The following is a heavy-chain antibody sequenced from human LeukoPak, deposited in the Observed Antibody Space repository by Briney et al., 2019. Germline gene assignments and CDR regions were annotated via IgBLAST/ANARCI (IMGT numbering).Heavy chain of an antibody. CDR2: ITSSGSTI. Sequence: GSLRLSCAASGFTFSSYAMNWVRQAPGKGLEWVSYITSSGSTIYYADYVKGRFTISRDNGKNSLYLQMNSLRAEDTAVYYCARGGWNYVFNYWGQGTLVTVSS. CDR1: GFTFSSYA. V-gene: IGHV3-48*03. CDR3: ARGGWNYVFNY. J-gene: IGHJ4*02. D-gene: IGHD1-7*01.